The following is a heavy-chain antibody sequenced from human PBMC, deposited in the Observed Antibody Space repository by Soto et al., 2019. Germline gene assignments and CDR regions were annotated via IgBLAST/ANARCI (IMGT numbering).Heavy chain of an antibody. CDR3: ARDPDCTNGVCYDQGNYGMDV. V-gene: IGHV4-34*01. J-gene: IGHJ6*02. CDR2: INHSGST. CDR1: GGSFSGYY. Sequence: PSETLSLTCAVYGGSFSGYYRSWTRQPPGKGLEWIGEINHSGSTNYNPSLKSRVTISVDTSKNQFSLKLSSVTAADTAVYYCARDPDCTNGVCYDQGNYGMDVWGQGTTVTVSS. D-gene: IGHD2-8*01.